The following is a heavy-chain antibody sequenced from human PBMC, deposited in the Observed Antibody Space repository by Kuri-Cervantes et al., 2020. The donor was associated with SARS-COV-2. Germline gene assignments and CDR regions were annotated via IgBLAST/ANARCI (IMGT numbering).Heavy chain of an antibody. CDR1: GGTFSSYA. CDR3: ASCTSCYFGDYRVTFDY. J-gene: IGHJ4*02. CDR2: IIPTLGTA. D-gene: IGHD2-2*01. V-gene: IGHV1-69*04. Sequence: SVKVSCKASGGTFSSYAISWVRQAPGQGLEWMGRIIPTLGTANYAQKFQGRVTITADKSTSTAYMELSSLRSEDTAVYYCASCTSCYFGDYRVTFDYWGQGTLVTVSS.